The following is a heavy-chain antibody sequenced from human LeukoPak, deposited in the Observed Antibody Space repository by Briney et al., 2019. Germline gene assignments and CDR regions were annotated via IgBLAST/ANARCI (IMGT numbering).Heavy chain of an antibody. V-gene: IGHV4-59*01. Sequence: PSETLSLTCTVSGGSISSYYWSWIRQPPGKGLEWIGYIYYSGSTNYNPSLKSRVTISVDTSKNQFSLKLSSVTAADTAVYYCARSPVISSSWFDYWARETLATVSS. CDR3: ARSPVISSSWFDY. D-gene: IGHD6-13*01. CDR1: GGSISSYY. CDR2: IYYSGST. J-gene: IGHJ4*02.